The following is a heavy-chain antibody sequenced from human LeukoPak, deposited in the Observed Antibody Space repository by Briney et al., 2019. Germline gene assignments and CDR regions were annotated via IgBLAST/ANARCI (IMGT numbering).Heavy chain of an antibody. J-gene: IGHJ5*02. V-gene: IGHV4-34*01. CDR2: INHSGST. CDR1: GGSFSGYY. CDR3: ARGKITMVRGVIRVWFDP. Sequence: PSETLSLTCAVYGGSFSGYYWSWIRQPPGKGLEWIGEINHSGSTNYNPSLKSRVTISVDTSKNPFSLKLSSVTAADTAVYYRARGKITMVRGVIRVWFDPWGQGTLVTVSS. D-gene: IGHD3-10*01.